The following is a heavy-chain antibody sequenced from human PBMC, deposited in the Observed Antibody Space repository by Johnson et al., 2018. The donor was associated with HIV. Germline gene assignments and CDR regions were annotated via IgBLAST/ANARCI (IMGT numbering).Heavy chain of an antibody. CDR2: ISSSGSTI. J-gene: IGHJ3*02. Sequence: EVQLLESGGGVVRPGGSLRLSCAASGFTFDDYGMSWVRQTPGKGLEWVSYISSSGSTIYYADSVKGRFTISRDNAKNSLNLQMNSLRAEDTAVYYCARYSGAFDIWGQGTMVTVSS. CDR3: ARYSGAFDI. D-gene: IGHD2-21*01. V-gene: IGHV3-48*04. CDR1: GFTFDDYG.